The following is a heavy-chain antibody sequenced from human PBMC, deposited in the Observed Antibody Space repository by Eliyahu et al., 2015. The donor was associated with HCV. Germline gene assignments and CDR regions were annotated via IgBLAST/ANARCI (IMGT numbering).Heavy chain of an antibody. J-gene: IGHJ1*01. CDR3: ARARGGYCSGGSCFSAKYFQH. CDR2: INHSGST. CDR1: GGSFXDYX. D-gene: IGHD2-15*01. V-gene: IGHV4-34*01. Sequence: QVQLQQWGAGLLKPSGTLSLTCAVYGGSFXDYXWSWIRQPPGKGLEWIGEINHSGSTNYNPSLKSRVTISVDTSKNQFSLRLSSVTAADTAVYYCARARGGYCSGGSCFSAKYFQHWGPGTLVTVSS.